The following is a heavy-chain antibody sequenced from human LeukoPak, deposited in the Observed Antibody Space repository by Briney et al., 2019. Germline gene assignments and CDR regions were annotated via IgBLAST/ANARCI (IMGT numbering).Heavy chain of an antibody. CDR3: ARGDTVTTSFLDY. CDR1: GYTFTSYY. V-gene: IGHV1-46*01. CDR2: INPSGGRT. J-gene: IGHJ4*02. D-gene: IGHD4-17*01. Sequence: ASVKVSCKASGYTFTSYYMHWVRQAPGQGLEWMGVINPSGGRTSYSQKFQGRVTMTRDTSTSTVYMELSSLRSEDTAVYYCARGDTVTTSFLDYWGQGTLVTVSS.